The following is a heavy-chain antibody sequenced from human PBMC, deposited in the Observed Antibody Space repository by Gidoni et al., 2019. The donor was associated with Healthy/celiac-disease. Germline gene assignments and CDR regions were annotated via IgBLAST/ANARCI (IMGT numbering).Heavy chain of an antibody. D-gene: IGHD6-19*01. Sequence: EVQLVESVGGLVQPGVSLRLSCSASGFTFSRYAMHWVRQAPGKGLEYVSAISSNGGSTYYADSVKGRFTISRDNSKNTLYLKMSRLRAEDTAVYYCVKGDFRGWYGDYWGQGTLVTVSS. CDR1: GFTFSRYA. J-gene: IGHJ4*02. CDR3: VKGDFRGWYGDY. CDR2: ISSNGGST. V-gene: IGHV3-64D*06.